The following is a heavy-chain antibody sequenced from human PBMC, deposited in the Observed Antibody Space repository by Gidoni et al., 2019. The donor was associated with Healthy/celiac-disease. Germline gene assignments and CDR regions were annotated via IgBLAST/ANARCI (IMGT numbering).Heavy chain of an antibody. CDR2: IIPIFGTA. J-gene: IGHJ6*03. V-gene: IGHV1-69*01. CDR1: GGTFSSYA. Sequence: QVQLVQSGAAVKKPGSSVKVSCKASGGTFSSYAISWVRQAPGQGLEWMGGIIPIFGTANYAQKFQGRVTITADESTSTAYMELSSLRSEDTAVYYCASYYVDTAMVRYYYYYMDVWGKGTTVTVSS. D-gene: IGHD5-18*01. CDR3: ASYYVDTAMVRYYYYYMDV.